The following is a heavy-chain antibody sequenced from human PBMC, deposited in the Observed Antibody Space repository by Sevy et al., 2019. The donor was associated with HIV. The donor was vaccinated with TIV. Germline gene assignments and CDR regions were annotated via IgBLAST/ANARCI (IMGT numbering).Heavy chain of an antibody. Sequence: GGSLRLSCAASGFTFRTSAMHWVRQAPGKGLEWVAFISNDGSTEYYADSVKGRFTISRDNSKNTLYLQMNSLRAEDTAAYYCARDGISSGWYRGYYFDHWGQGTLVTVSS. CDR2: ISNDGSTE. V-gene: IGHV3-30*04. J-gene: IGHJ4*02. CDR1: GFTFRTSA. D-gene: IGHD6-19*01. CDR3: ARDGISSGWYRGYYFDH.